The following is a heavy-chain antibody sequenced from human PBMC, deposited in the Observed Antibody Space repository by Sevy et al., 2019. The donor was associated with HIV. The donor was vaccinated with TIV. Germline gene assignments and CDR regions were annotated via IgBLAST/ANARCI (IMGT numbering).Heavy chain of an antibody. V-gene: IGHV4-38-2*02. CDR3: ATEKQSVDWFDP. Sequence: SETLSLTCAVSGYSISSGYYWGWIRQPPGKGLEWIGSIYHSGSTYYNPSLKSRVTISVDTSKNQFSLKLSSVTAADTAVYYCATEKQSVDWFDPWGQGTLVTVSS. CDR2: IYHSGST. J-gene: IGHJ5*02. CDR1: GYSISSGYY. D-gene: IGHD2-2*01.